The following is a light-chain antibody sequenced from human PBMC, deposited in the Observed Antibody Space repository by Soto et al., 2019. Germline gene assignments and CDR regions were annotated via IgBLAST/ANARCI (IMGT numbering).Light chain of an antibody. CDR2: EVS. CDR3: SSYAGSSTYVV. CDR1: SSDVGSYYL. V-gene: IGLV2-23*02. J-gene: IGLJ2*01. Sequence: QSALTQPASVSGSPGQSITISCTGTSSDVGSYYLVSWYQQHPGKAPKLIIYEVSKWPSGVSNRFSGSKSGNTASLTISGVQAEDEADYYCSSYAGSSTYVVFGGGTKVTVL.